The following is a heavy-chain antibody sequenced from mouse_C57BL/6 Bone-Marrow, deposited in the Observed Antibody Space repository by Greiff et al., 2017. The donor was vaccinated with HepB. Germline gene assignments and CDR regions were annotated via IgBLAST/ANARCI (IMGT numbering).Heavy chain of an antibody. Sequence: DVKLVESGGGLVQPGGSLKLSCAASGFTFSDYYMYWVRQTPEKRLEWVAYISNGGGSTYYPDTVKGRFTISRDNAKNTLYLQMSRLKSEDTAMYYCARHGGIYYDSFYAMDYWGQGTSVTVSS. D-gene: IGHD2-4*01. CDR3: ARHGGIYYDSFYAMDY. J-gene: IGHJ4*01. CDR1: GFTFSDYY. CDR2: ISNGGGST. V-gene: IGHV5-12*01.